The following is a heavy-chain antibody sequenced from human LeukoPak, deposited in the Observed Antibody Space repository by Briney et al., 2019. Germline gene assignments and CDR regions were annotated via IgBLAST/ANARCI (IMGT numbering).Heavy chain of an antibody. CDR3: ARVHRERLPLDV. V-gene: IGHV4-31*03. D-gene: IGHD2-21*02. Sequence: SQTLSLTCTVSGGSINSGDYFWSWIRQHPGKGLEWIGYIYYSESTHYNPSLKTRITISVDTSKNKCSLKLSSVMAADTAVYYYARVHRERLPLDVWGQGTTVTVSS. CDR2: IYYSEST. J-gene: IGHJ6*02. CDR1: GGSINSGDYF.